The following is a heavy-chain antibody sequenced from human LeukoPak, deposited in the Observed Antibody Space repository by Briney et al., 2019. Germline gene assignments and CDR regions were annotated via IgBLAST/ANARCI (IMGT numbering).Heavy chain of an antibody. J-gene: IGHJ4*02. V-gene: IGHV3-23*01. CDR1: GFIFSDYS. D-gene: IGHD2/OR15-2a*01. CDR2: ISISGYDP. CDR3: ANERGGFRIFDY. Sequence: GGSLRLSCAASGFIFSDYSMSWVRQAPGKGLEWVSGISISGYDPYYADSVKGRFTISRDNSKNTLYLQMNSLRAEDTAVYYCANERGGFRIFDYWGQGTLVTVSS.